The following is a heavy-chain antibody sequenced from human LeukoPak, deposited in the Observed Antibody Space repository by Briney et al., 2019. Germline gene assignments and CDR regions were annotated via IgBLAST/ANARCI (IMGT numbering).Heavy chain of an antibody. V-gene: IGHV3-23*01. Sequence: GGSLRLSCAASGFTFSSYAMSWVRQAPGKGLEWVSAISGSGGSTYYADSVKGRFTISRDNSKNTLYLQMNSLRAEDTAVYYCAMGGWATGDYYYYGMDVWGQGTTVTVSS. D-gene: IGHD3-10*01. J-gene: IGHJ6*02. CDR2: ISGSGGST. CDR3: AMGGWATGDYYYYGMDV. CDR1: GFTFSSYA.